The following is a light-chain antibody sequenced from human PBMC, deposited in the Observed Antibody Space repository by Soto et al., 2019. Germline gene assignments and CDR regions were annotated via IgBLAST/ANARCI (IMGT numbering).Light chain of an antibody. Sequence: EIVLTQSPGTLSLSPGERATLSCRASQSVSRNYLAWYQQKPGQAPRLLIYGASSRAAGTPDGFTGSGSGTDFTLSIDRLEPEDFAVYHCQQYGSSPWTFGQGTKVDIK. V-gene: IGKV3-20*01. J-gene: IGKJ1*01. CDR2: GAS. CDR1: QSVSRNY. CDR3: QQYGSSPWT.